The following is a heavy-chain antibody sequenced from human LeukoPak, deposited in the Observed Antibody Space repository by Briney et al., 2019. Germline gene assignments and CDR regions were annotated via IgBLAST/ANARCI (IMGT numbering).Heavy chain of an antibody. Sequence: GGSLRLSCAASGFTFSSYSMNWVRQAPGKGLEWVSYISSSSSTIYYADSVKGRFTISRDNAKNSLYLQMNSLRAEDTAVYYCAREKEWELLGFDYWGQGTLVTVSS. V-gene: IGHV3-48*01. D-gene: IGHD1-26*01. J-gene: IGHJ4*02. CDR1: GFTFSSYS. CDR3: AREKEWELLGFDY. CDR2: ISSSSSTI.